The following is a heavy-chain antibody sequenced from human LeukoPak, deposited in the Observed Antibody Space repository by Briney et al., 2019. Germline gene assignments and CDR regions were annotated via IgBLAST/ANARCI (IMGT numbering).Heavy chain of an antibody. Sequence: SETLSLTCAVYGGSFSGYYWSWIRQPPGKGLEWIGEINHSGSTNYNPSLKSRVIISVDTSKNQFSLKLSSVTAADTAVYYCAGTSIYYDSSGYRSWGQGTLVTVSS. J-gene: IGHJ5*02. V-gene: IGHV4-34*01. CDR3: AGTSIYYDSSGYRS. CDR1: GGSFSGYY. D-gene: IGHD3-22*01. CDR2: INHSGST.